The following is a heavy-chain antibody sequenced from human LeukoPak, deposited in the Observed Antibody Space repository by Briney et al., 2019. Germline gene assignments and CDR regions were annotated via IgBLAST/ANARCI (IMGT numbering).Heavy chain of an antibody. D-gene: IGHD3-22*01. CDR2: INPNSGGT. CDR3: AREPTYYYDSSGYSGLDY. CDR1: GYTFTRYY. J-gene: IGHJ4*02. Sequence: GASVKVSCKASGYTFTRYYIHWVRQAPGQRLEGMGWINPNSGGTNYAQKFQGRVTMTRDTSISTAYMELSRLRSDDTAVYYCAREPTYYYDSSGYSGLDYWGQGTLVTVSS. V-gene: IGHV1-2*02.